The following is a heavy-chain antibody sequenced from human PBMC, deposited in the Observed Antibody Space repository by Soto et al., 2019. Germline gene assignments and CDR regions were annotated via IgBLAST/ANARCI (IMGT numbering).Heavy chain of an antibody. CDR1: GFTFSSYG. J-gene: IGHJ4*02. V-gene: IGHV3-30*18. CDR2: ISYDGSNK. CDR3: ANARGLDY. Sequence: GGSLRLSCAASGFTFSSYGMHWVRQAPGKGLEWVAVISYDGSNKYYADSVKGRFTFSRDNSKNTLYLQMNSLRAEDTAVYYCANARGLDYWGQGTLVTVSS. D-gene: IGHD6-25*01.